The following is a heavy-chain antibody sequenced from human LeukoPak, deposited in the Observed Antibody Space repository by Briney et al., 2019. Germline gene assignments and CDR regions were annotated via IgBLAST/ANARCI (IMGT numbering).Heavy chain of an antibody. J-gene: IGHJ4*02. D-gene: IGHD6-13*01. CDR3: AKDGSSWYLEHAPYYFDY. CDR2: IRYDGSNK. V-gene: IGHV3-30*02. Sequence: GGSLRLSCAASGFTFSSYGMHWVRQAPGKGLEWVAFIRYDGSNKYYADSVKGRFTISRDNSKNTLYLQMNSLRAEDTAVYYCAKDGSSWYLEHAPYYFDYWGQGTLVTVSS. CDR1: GFTFSSYG.